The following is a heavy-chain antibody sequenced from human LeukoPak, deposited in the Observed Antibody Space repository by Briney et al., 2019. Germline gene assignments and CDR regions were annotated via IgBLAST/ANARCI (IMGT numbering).Heavy chain of an antibody. CDR2: INHSGST. Sequence: SETLSLTCAVYGGSFSGYYWSWIRQPPGKGLEWIGEINHSGSTNYNPSHKSRVTISVDTSKNQFSLKLSSVTAADTAVYYCARGGCSGGSCYSVWGQGTLVTVSS. D-gene: IGHD2-15*01. CDR3: ARGGCSGGSCYSV. CDR1: GGSFSGYY. V-gene: IGHV4-34*01. J-gene: IGHJ4*02.